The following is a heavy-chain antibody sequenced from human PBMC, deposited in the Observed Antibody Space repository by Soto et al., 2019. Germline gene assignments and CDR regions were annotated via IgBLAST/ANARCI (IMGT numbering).Heavy chain of an antibody. J-gene: IGHJ6*02. D-gene: IGHD3-3*01. CDR3: ARDRGGGSIFGGHYGMDV. CDR2: ISSSSSST. Sequence: QVQLLESGGGLVKPGGSLRLSCAASGFIFRDFYMSWIRQVPGKGLEWLSKISSSSSSTDYADSVKGRFTISRDNAKNSLYLQMSSLRAEDTAVYYCARDRGGGSIFGGHYGMDVWAQGTTVTVSS. V-gene: IGHV3-11*06. CDR1: GFIFRDFY.